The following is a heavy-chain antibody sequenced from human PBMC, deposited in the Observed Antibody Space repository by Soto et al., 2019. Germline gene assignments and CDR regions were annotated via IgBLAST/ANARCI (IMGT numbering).Heavy chain of an antibody. CDR2: INAGNGNT. V-gene: IGHV1-3*01. CDR3: ASLTYYDFWSGYYTVIDY. CDR1: GYTFTSYA. J-gene: IGHJ4*02. Sequence: QVQLVQSGAEVKKPGASVKVSCKASGYTFTSYAMHWVHQAPGQRLEWMGWINAGNGNTKYSQKFQGRVTITRDTSASTAYTELSSLRSEDTAVYYCASLTYYDFWSGYYTVIDYWGQGTLVTVSS. D-gene: IGHD3-3*01.